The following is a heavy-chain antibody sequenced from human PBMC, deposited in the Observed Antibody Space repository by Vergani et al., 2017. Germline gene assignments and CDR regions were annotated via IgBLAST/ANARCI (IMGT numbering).Heavy chain of an antibody. D-gene: IGHD2-2*01. CDR1: GGSISSGSYY. Sequence: QVQLQESGPGLVKPSQTLSLTCTVSGGSISSGSYYWSWIRQPAGKGLEWIGRLYASGSTNYNPSLKRRVTISVDTSKNQFSLKLSSVTAADTAVYYCARGVRSVPAARKKDHYYYYMDVWGKGTTVTVSS. J-gene: IGHJ6*03. V-gene: IGHV4-61*02. CDR2: LYASGST. CDR3: ARGVRSVPAARKKDHYYYYMDV.